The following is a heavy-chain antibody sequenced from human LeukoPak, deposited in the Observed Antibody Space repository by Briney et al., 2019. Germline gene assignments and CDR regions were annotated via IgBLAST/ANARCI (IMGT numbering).Heavy chain of an antibody. CDR3: ALAYYDILTGYYPTDY. D-gene: IGHD3-9*01. V-gene: IGHV1-18*04. CDR2: ISAYNGNT. Sequence: WASVKVSCKASGYTFTGYYMHWVRQAPGRGLEWMGWISAYNGNTNYAQKLQGRVTMTTDTSTSTAYMELRSLRSDDTAVYYCALAYYDILTGYYPTDYWGQGTLVTVSS. J-gene: IGHJ4*02. CDR1: GYTFTGYY.